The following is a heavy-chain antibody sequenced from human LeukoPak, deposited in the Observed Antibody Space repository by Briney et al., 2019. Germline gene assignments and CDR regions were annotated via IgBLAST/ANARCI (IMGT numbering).Heavy chain of an antibody. CDR1: GFTFDDYG. J-gene: IGHJ4*02. Sequence: GGSLRLSCAASGFTFDDYGMSWVRQAPGKGLEWVSAISGSGGSTYYADSVKGRFTISRDNSKNTLYLQMNSLRAEDTAVYYCAKDGLGYGHDYWGQGTLVTVSS. CDR2: ISGSGGST. CDR3: AKDGLGYGHDY. V-gene: IGHV3-23*01. D-gene: IGHD4-17*01.